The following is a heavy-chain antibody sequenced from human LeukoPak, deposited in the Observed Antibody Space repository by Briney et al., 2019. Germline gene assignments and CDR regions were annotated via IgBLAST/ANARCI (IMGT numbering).Heavy chain of an antibody. CDR2: ISGSGGST. CDR3: ARDASFIDYGDYVHIDY. J-gene: IGHJ4*02. Sequence: GGSLRLSCAASGFTFSSDAISWVRQAPGKGLEWVSAISGSGGSTYYADSVKGRFTISRDNAKNTLYLQRNSLRAEDTAVYYCARDASFIDYGDYVHIDYWGQGTLVTVSS. D-gene: IGHD4-17*01. V-gene: IGHV3-23*01. CDR1: GFTFSSDA.